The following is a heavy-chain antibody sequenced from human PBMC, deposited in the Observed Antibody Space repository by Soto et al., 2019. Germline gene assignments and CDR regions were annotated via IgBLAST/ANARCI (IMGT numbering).Heavy chain of an antibody. CDR2: IMYNGTSK. CDR1: GFTFSSCA. D-gene: IGHD3-22*01. J-gene: IGHJ6*02. Sequence: PGGSLRLSCAASGFTFSSCAVGWVRQAPGKGLEWVAVIMYNGTSKDYADSVKGRFTISRDNSKNTLYLQMNSLRAEDTAVYSCAKEFRQDSSGTHYYYYGMDVWGQGTTVTVSS. V-gene: IGHV3-30-3*01. CDR3: AKEFRQDSSGTHYYYYGMDV.